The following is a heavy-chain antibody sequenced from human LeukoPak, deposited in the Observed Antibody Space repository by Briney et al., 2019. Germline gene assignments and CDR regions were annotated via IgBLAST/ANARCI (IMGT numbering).Heavy chain of an antibody. Sequence: SETLSLTCTVPGGSISSYYWSWIRQPAGKGLEWIGRIYTSGSTNYNPSLKSRVTMSVDTSKNQFSLKLSSVTAADTAVYYCARDQCSSTSCYSSNWFDPWGQGTLVTVSS. J-gene: IGHJ5*02. CDR3: ARDQCSSTSCYSSNWFDP. V-gene: IGHV4-4*07. CDR1: GGSISSYY. D-gene: IGHD2-2*01. CDR2: IYTSGST.